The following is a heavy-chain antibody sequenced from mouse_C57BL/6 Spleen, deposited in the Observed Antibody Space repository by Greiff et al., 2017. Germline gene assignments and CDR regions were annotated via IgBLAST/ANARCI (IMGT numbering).Heavy chain of an antibody. CDR2: INPNNGGT. V-gene: IGHV1-18*01. CDR1: GYTFTDYN. Sequence: VQLQQSGPELVKPGASVKIPCKASGYTFTDYNMDWVKQSHGKSLEWIGDINPNNGGTIYNQKFKGKATLTVDKSSSKAYMELRSLTSEDTAVYYCARDSNQRYFEVWGTGTTVTVSS. CDR3: ARDSNQRYFEV. D-gene: IGHD2-5*01. J-gene: IGHJ1*03.